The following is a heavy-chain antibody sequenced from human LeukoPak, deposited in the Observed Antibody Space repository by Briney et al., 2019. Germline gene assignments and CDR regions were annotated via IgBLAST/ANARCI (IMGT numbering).Heavy chain of an antibody. CDR2: VSWNSGRI. Sequence: PGGSLRLSCAASGFSFDNYAMHWVRQAPGKGLEWVAGVSWNSGRIGYADSVKGRFTISRDNAKNSLYVQMNSLRAEDTALYYCAKDIDSSSSWPGVDYWGQGTLVPVSS. CDR3: AKDIDSSSSWPGVDY. CDR1: GFSFDNYA. J-gene: IGHJ4*02. D-gene: IGHD6-13*01. V-gene: IGHV3-9*01.